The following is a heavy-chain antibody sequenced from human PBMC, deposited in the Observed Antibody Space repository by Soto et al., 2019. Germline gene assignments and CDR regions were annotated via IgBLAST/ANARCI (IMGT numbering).Heavy chain of an antibody. V-gene: IGHV4-59*02. J-gene: IGHJ4*02. D-gene: IGHD3-9*01. CDR2: IYYSGST. CDR3: ARSHDILTGFSSPHFDY. CDR1: GDSVSSYY. Sequence: SETLSLTCTVSGDSVSSYYWSWIRQPPGKGLEWIGYIYYSGSTNYNPSLKSRVTVSVDTSKNQFSLKLSSVTAADTAVYYCARSHDILTGFSSPHFDYWGQGTLVTVS.